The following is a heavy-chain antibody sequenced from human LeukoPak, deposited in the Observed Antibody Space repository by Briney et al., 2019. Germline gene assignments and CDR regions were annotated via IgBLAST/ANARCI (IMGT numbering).Heavy chain of an antibody. CDR2: INPNSGGT. CDR3: AGGTYYDFWSGYWALDY. J-gene: IGHJ4*02. V-gene: IGHV1-2*02. CDR1: GYTLTGYY. D-gene: IGHD3-3*01. Sequence: ASVKVSCKASGYTLTGYYMHWVRQAPGQGLEWMGWINPNSGGTNYAQKFQGRVTMTRDTSISTAYMELSRLRSDDTAVYYCAGGTYYDFWSGYWALDYWGQGTLVTVSS.